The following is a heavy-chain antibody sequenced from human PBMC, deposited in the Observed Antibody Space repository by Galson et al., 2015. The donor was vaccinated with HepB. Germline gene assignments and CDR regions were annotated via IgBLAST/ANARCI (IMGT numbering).Heavy chain of an antibody. CDR2: IIPIFGTA. CDR1: GGTFSSYA. CDR3: ARDLGEGWNSGDYFDY. D-gene: IGHD1-7*01. Sequence: SVKVSCKASGGTFSSYAISWVRQAPGQGLEWMGGIIPIFGTANYAQKFQGRVTITADESTSTAYMELSSLRSEDTAVYYCARDLGEGWNSGDYFDYWGQGTLVTVSS. J-gene: IGHJ4*02. V-gene: IGHV1-69*13.